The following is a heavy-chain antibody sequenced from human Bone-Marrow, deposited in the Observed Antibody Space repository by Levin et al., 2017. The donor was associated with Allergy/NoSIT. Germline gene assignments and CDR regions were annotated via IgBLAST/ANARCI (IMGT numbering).Heavy chain of an antibody. Sequence: PGGSLRLSCAASGFTFSSYSMNWVRQAPGKGLEWVSSISSSSSYIYYADSVKGRFTISRDNAKNSLYLQMNSLRAEDTAVYYCARAGTTVTTVASPPDNWFDPWGQGTLVTVSS. V-gene: IGHV3-21*01. CDR1: GFTFSSYS. J-gene: IGHJ5*02. CDR3: ARAGTTVTTVASPPDNWFDP. CDR2: ISSSSSYI. D-gene: IGHD4-17*01.